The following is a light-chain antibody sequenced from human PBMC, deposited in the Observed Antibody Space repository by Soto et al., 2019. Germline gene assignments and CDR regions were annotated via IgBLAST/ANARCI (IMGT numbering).Light chain of an antibody. Sequence: QSVLTQPPSVSGAPGQRVTISCTGSSSNIGAGYDVHWYQHLPGTAPKLLIYGNSNRPSGVPDRFSGSKSGNSASLAITGLQAEDVADYYCQSYDSSLSGSVFGGGTKLTVL. CDR1: SSNIGAGYD. V-gene: IGLV1-40*01. CDR3: QSYDSSLSGSV. J-gene: IGLJ3*02. CDR2: GNS.